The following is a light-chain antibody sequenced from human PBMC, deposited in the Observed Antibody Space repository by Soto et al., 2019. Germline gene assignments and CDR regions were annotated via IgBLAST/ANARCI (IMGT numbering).Light chain of an antibody. CDR3: QQYNNWPPYT. V-gene: IGKV3-15*01. Sequence: EIVMTQSPATLSVSPGDRATLSCRASQSVSSDLAWYQQKPGQAPRLLIYGASTRATGIPTRFSGSGSGTEFTLTISSLQSEDFAVYYCQQYNNWPPYTLGQGTNLEIK. CDR1: QSVSSD. J-gene: IGKJ2*01. CDR2: GAS.